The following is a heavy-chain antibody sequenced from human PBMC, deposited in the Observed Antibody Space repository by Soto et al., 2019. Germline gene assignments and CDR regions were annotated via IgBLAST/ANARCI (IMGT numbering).Heavy chain of an antibody. CDR3: ARHYYGAPFDY. D-gene: IGHD4-17*01. V-gene: IGHV1-24*01. Sequence: APVKGSCKVSGYTHTEFPMHRVRQAPGKGLEWMGGFDPEDGETIYAQKFQGRVTMTEDTSTDTAYMELSSLRSDDTAVYYCARHYYGAPFDYWGQRTLVTVSS. J-gene: IGHJ4*02. CDR1: GYTHTEFP. CDR2: FDPEDGET.